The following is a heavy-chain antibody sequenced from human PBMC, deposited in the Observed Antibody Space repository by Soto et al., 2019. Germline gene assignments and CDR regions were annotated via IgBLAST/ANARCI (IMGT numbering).Heavy chain of an antibody. Sequence: QITLNESGPTLVTPTQTLTLTCTFSGFSLSTSGVGVGWIRQPPGKALEWLALIYWDDDKRYSPSLKSMLTITKDTSKNQVVLTMTNMDPVDTATYFCAHAGRGEGYFVYWGQGTLVTVSS. CDR1: GFSLSTSGVG. CDR3: AHAGRGEGYFVY. J-gene: IGHJ4*02. V-gene: IGHV2-5*02. D-gene: IGHD3-16*01. CDR2: IYWDDDK.